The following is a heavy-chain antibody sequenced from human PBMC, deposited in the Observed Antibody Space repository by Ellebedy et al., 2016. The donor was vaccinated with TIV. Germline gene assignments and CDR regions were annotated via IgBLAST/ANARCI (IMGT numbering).Heavy chain of an antibody. CDR2: ISSSGST. J-gene: IGHJ5*02. V-gene: IGHV4-61*02. CDR1: GDSITSGYYY. Sequence: SETLSLXCTVSGDSITSGYYYWSWIRQPAGKGLECIGRISSSGSTNYNPSLESRLTMSVDTSRNQFSLKLSSVTAADTAVYYCVRGGYDFWSGYYQGWFDPWGQGTLVTVSS. CDR3: VRGGYDFWSGYYQGWFDP. D-gene: IGHD3-3*01.